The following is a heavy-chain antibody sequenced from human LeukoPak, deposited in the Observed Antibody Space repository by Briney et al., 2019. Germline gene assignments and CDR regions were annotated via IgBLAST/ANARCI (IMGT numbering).Heavy chain of an antibody. D-gene: IGHD2-2*01. CDR2: FDPEDGET. CDR3: ATGRPYCSSTSCYPESKYYFDY. V-gene: IGHV1-24*01. CDR1: GYTLTELS. Sequence: ASVKVSCKVSGYTLTELSMHWVRQAPGKGLEWMGGFDPEDGETIYARKFQGRVTMTEDTSTDTAYMELSSLRSEDTAVYYCATGRPYCSSTSCYPESKYYFDYWGQGTLVTVSS. J-gene: IGHJ4*02.